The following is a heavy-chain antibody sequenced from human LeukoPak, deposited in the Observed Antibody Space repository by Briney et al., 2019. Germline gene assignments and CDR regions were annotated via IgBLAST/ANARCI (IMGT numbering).Heavy chain of an antibody. V-gene: IGHV3-21*01. CDR2: ISSSSSYI. J-gene: IGHJ3*02. CDR3: ARPENIVVVPAADAFDI. D-gene: IGHD2-2*01. Sequence: GGSPRLSCAASGFTFSSYSMTWVRQAPGKGLEWVSSISSSSSYIYYADSVKGRFTISRDNAKNSLYLQMNSLRAEDTAVYYCARPENIVVVPAADAFDIWGQGTMVTVSS. CDR1: GFTFSSYS.